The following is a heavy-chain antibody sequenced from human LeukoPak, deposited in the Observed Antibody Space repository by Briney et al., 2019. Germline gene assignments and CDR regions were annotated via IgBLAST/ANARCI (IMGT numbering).Heavy chain of an antibody. CDR1: GFTVSSNY. CDR3: ARSHTVTTGYLDY. Sequence: GGSLRLSCAASGFTVSSNYMSWFRKAPGKGLKWASVIYSGGSTYYADSVKGRFTISRDNSKNTLYLQMNSLRAEDTAVYYCARSHTVTTGYLDYWGQGTLVTVSS. D-gene: IGHD4-17*01. V-gene: IGHV3-66*01. J-gene: IGHJ4*02. CDR2: IYSGGST.